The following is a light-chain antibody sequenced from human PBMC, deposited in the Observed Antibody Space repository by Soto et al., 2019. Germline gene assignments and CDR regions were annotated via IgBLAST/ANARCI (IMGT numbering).Light chain of an antibody. CDR1: SSNIGANYD. CDR2: RNN. J-gene: IGLJ3*02. Sequence: QSVLTQPPSVSGAPGQRVTISCTGSSSNIGANYDVHWYQHLPGTAPRLLIFRNNNRPSGVPDRFSASKSGTSASLAITGRPAEDEADDCCQAYVRRLSGSVFGGGTKLTVL. CDR3: QAYVRRLSGSV. V-gene: IGLV1-40*01.